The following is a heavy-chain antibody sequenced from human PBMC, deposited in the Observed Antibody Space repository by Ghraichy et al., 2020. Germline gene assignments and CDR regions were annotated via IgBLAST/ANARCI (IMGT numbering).Heavy chain of an antibody. D-gene: IGHD6-19*01. J-gene: IGHJ4*02. CDR3: ARDFGAVAGTGFRPTDY. V-gene: IGHV4-39*07. CDR1: GGSISSSSYY. Sequence: SQTLSLTCTVSGGSISSSSYYWGWIRQPPGKGLEWIGSIYYSGSTYYNPSLKSRVTISVDTSKNQFSLKLSSVTAADTAVYYCARDFGAVAGTGFRPTDYWGQGTLVTVSS. CDR2: IYYSGST.